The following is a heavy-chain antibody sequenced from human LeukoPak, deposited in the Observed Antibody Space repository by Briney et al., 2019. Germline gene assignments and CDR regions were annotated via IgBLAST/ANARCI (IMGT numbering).Heavy chain of an antibody. V-gene: IGHV3-21*01. Sequence: GGSLRLSCAASGFTFSNYRMNWVRQAPGKGLEWVSSISSSSSYINYADSVKGRFTISRDNAKNSLYLQMNSLRAEDTAVYYCARGWELLQGFLDYWGQGTLVTVSS. CDR3: ARGWELLQGFLDY. CDR2: ISSSSSYI. J-gene: IGHJ4*02. D-gene: IGHD1-26*01. CDR1: GFTFSNYR.